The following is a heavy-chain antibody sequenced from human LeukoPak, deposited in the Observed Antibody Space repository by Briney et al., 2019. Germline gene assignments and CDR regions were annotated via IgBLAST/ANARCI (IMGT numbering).Heavy chain of an antibody. CDR2: ISSSGTTI. D-gene: IGHD3-10*01. CDR1: GFICSDYY. CDR3: ARSYGSAHSFHI. V-gene: IGHV3-11*04. J-gene: IGHJ3*02. Sequence: GVSLRLSCAASGFICSDYYMSWIRQAPGKGLVWLSYISSSGTTIYYADSVKGRFTISRDNAKNSMYLQINRLRAEDADVYYCARSYGSAHSFHIGGQGTMVTVSS.